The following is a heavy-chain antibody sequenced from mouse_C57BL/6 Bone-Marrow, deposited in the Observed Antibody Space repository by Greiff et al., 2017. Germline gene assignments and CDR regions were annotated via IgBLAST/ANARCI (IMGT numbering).Heavy chain of an antibody. CDR3: ARERFLSFDY. V-gene: IGHV5-16*01. J-gene: IGHJ2*01. CDR1: GFTFSDYY. CDR2: INYDGSST. Sequence: EVNVVESEGGLVQPGSSMKLSCTASGFTFSDYYMAWVRQVPEKGLEWVANINYDGSSTYYLDSLKSRFIISRDNAKNILYLQMSSLKSEDTATYYCARERFLSFDYWGQGTTLTVSS.